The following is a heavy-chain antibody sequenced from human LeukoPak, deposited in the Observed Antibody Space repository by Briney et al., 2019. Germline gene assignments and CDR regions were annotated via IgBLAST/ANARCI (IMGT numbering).Heavy chain of an antibody. CDR2: ISGGSRYT. CDR3: AREYGSGSCFDF. Sequence: GGSLRLSCAASGFTFSDYYMSWIRQAPGKGLERVSYISGGSRYTNYADSVKGRFTISRDNAKNSLYLQMDSLRADDTAVYYCAREYGSGSCFDFWGQGTLVTVSS. V-gene: IGHV3-11*05. J-gene: IGHJ4*02. D-gene: IGHD3-10*01. CDR1: GFTFSDYY.